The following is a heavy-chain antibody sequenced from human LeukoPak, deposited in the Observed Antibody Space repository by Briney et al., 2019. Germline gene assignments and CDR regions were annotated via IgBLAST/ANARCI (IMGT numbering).Heavy chain of an antibody. V-gene: IGHV3-53*05. CDR1: GFTVSSNY. CDR3: AREISRTGADDI. D-gene: IGHD4/OR15-4a*01. J-gene: IGHJ3*02. Sequence: GRSLRLSCAASGFTVSSNYMSWVRQAPGKGLEWVSVIYSGGSTYYAESVKGRFTISRDNSKNTLYLQMNSLRAEDTALYYWAREISRTGADDIWGQGTMVTVSS. CDR2: IYSGGST.